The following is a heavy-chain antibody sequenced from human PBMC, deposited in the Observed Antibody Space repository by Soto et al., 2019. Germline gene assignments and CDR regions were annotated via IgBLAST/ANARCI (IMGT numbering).Heavy chain of an antibody. V-gene: IGHV3-49*03. D-gene: IGHD2-2*01. Sequence: GGSLRLSCTASGFTFGDYAMSWFRQAPGKGLEWVGFIRSKAYGGTTEYAASVKGRFTISRDDSKSIAHLQMNSLKTEDTAEYYCTRDQGIVVVPAAMGFDPWGQGTLVTVSS. CDR3: TRDQGIVVVPAAMGFDP. CDR2: IRSKAYGGTT. CDR1: GFTFGDYA. J-gene: IGHJ5*02.